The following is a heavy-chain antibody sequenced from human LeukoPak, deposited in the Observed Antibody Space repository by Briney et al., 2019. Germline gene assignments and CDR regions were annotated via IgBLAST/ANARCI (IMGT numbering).Heavy chain of an antibody. CDR2: IYYSGST. V-gene: IGHV4-39*07. J-gene: IGHJ6*03. CDR1: GGSISSSSYY. CDR3: ARGLRYFDWFAVDYYYYYMDV. Sequence: NPSETLSLTCTVSGGSISSSSYYWGWIRQPPGKGLEWIGSIYYSGSTYYNPSLKSRVTISVDTSKNQFSLKLSSVTAADTAVYYCARGLRYFDWFAVDYYYYYMDVWGKGTTVTISS. D-gene: IGHD3-9*01.